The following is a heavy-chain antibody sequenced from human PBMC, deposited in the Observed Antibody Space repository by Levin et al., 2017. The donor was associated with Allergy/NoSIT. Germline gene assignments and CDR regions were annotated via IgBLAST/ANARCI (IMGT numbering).Heavy chain of an antibody. CDR1: GGSFSGYY. CDR3: ARDSGYGYGYLEYFDY. J-gene: IGHJ4*02. Sequence: SQTLSLTCAVYGGSFSGYYWSWIRQPPGKGLEWIGEINHSGSTNYNPSLKSRVTISVDTSKNQFSLKLSSVTAADTAVYYCARDSGYGYGYLEYFDYWGQGTLVTVSS. CDR2: INHSGST. V-gene: IGHV4-34*01. D-gene: IGHD5-18*01.